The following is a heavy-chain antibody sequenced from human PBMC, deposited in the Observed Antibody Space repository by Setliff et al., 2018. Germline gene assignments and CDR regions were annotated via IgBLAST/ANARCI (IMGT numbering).Heavy chain of an antibody. CDR3: ASEQWLDPPGYYYMDV. V-gene: IGHV4-4*07. CDR1: GGSISSYY. Sequence: SETLSLTCTVSGGSISSYYWSWIRQPAGKGLEWIGHIYIGGSANYNPSLKSRVTMSIDTSKNQFSLKLNSVTAAAMAVYYCASEQWLDPPGYYYMDVWAKGTTVTVS. J-gene: IGHJ6*03. D-gene: IGHD6-19*01. CDR2: IYIGGSA.